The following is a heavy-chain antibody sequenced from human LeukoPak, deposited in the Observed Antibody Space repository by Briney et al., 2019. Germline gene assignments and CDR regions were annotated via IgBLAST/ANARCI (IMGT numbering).Heavy chain of an antibody. CDR3: ARVVKDSSGYYPLWLVYYYYYMDV. V-gene: IGHV1-18*01. J-gene: IGHJ6*03. D-gene: IGHD3-22*01. CDR2: ISAYNGNT. Sequence: ASVKVSCKASGYTFTSYGISWVRQAPGQGLEWMGWISAYNGNTNYAQKLQGRVTMTTDTSTSTAYMELSSLRSEDTAVYYCARVVKDSSGYYPLWLVYYYYYMDVWGKGTTVTISS. CDR1: GYTFTSYG.